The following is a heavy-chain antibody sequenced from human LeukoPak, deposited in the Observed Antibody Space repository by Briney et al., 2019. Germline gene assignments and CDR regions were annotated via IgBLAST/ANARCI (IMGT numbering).Heavy chain of an antibody. CDR3: AKDPNGDYIGAFDM. CDR2: ISGSGDRI. J-gene: IGHJ3*02. Sequence: GGSLRLSCAASGITASSYAMTWVRQAPGKGLEWVSSISGSGDRIMYADSVKGRFTISRDNFKNTLYLQMNSVRAEDTALYHCAKDPNGDYIGAFDMWGQGTMVTVSS. CDR1: GITASSYA. V-gene: IGHV3-23*01. D-gene: IGHD4-17*01.